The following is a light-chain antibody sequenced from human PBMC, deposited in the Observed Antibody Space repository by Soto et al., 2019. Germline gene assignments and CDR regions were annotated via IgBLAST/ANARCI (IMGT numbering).Light chain of an antibody. CDR2: EVS. V-gene: IGLV2-14*01. CDR3: SSYSSSITVV. CDR1: SIAVGAYND. J-gene: IGLJ2*01. Sequence: QCVLTQPASVSWSHGQSITVSWTGTSIAVGAYNDVSRYQQHPGKSPKLMIYEVSKRPSGVSNRFSGYTSGNTASLTISGLQAEDEADYYCSSYSSSITVVFGGGTKVTVL.